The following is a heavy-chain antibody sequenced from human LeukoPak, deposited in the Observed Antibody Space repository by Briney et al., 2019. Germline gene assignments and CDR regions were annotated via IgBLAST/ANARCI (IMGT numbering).Heavy chain of an antibody. J-gene: IGHJ4*02. CDR2: IYYSGST. CDR1: GGSISSSSYY. Sequence: SETLSLTCTVSGGSISSSSYYWGWIRQPPGKGLEWIGSIYYSGSTYYNPSLKSRVTISVDTSKNQFSLKLSSVTAADTAVYYCARDLEMATINWGQGTLVTVSS. CDR3: ARDLEMATIN. V-gene: IGHV4-39*07. D-gene: IGHD5-24*01.